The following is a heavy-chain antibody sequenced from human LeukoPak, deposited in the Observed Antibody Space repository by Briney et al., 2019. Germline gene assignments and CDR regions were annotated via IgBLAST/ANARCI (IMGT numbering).Heavy chain of an antibody. CDR2: MNPNSGNT. CDR1: GYTFTSYD. V-gene: IGHV1-8*03. D-gene: IGHD1-14*01. J-gene: IGHJ5*02. Sequence: ASVKVSCKASGYTFTSYDINWVRQATGQGLERMGWMNPNSGNTGYAQKFQGRVTITRNTSISTAYMELSSLRSEDTAVYYCARGRKNRYGWFDPWGQGTLVTVSS. CDR3: ARGRKNRYGWFDP.